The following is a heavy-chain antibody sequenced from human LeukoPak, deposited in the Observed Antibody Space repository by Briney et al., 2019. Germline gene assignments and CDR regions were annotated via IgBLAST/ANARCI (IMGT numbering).Heavy chain of an antibody. CDR1: GFTFTSYA. Sequence: PGGSPRLSCAASGFTFTSYAMSWVRQAPGKGLEWVSAISGSGGGTFYADSVKGRFTISRDNSKNTLYLQMNSLRAEDTAVYYCAKDTSSWPNVFDYWGQGTLVTVSS. D-gene: IGHD6-13*01. J-gene: IGHJ4*02. CDR3: AKDTSSWPNVFDY. CDR2: ISGSGGGT. V-gene: IGHV3-23*01.